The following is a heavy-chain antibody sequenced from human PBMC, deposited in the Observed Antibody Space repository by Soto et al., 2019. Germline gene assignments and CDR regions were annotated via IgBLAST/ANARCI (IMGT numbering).Heavy chain of an antibody. CDR3: ARQLGWELLVDAFDI. D-gene: IGHD1-26*01. J-gene: IGHJ3*02. CDR2: IYPGDSDT. Sequence: GESLKISCKGSGYSFTSYWIGWVRQMPGKGLEWMGIIYPGDSDTRYSPSFQGQVTISADKSISTAYLQWSSLKASDTAMYYCARQLGWELLVDAFDIWGQGTMVIVSS. V-gene: IGHV5-51*01. CDR1: GYSFTSYW.